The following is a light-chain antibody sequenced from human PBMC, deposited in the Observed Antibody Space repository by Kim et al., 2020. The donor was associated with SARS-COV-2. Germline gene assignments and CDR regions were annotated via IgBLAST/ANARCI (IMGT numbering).Light chain of an antibody. V-gene: IGLV2-8*01. CDR3: SSYAGSIKLV. J-gene: IGLJ3*02. CDR1: SSGVGSYNY. Sequence: GQSVPISCPGTSSGVGSYNYVSWYKQHPGKAPNVIIDEVTKRPTGVPARLCRSKSGNTAPLTVSGLQAEDAAEYFCSSYAGSIKLVFGGGTKLTVL. CDR2: EVT.